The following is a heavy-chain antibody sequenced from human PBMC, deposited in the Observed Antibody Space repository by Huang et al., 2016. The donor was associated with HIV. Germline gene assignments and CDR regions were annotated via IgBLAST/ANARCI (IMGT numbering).Heavy chain of an antibody. CDR1: GGSISSGGYY. CDR3: ARDTDGGRTFDI. Sequence: QVQLQESGPGLVKPSQTLSLTCTVSGGSISSGGYYWSWIRQPPGKGREWIGYIYYSGRTYYNPSLKSRVTISVDTAKNQFSLKLSSVTAADTAVYYCARDTDGGRTFDIWGQGTMVTVSS. D-gene: IGHD2-2*02. V-gene: IGHV4-30-4*08. CDR2: IYYSGRT. J-gene: IGHJ3*02.